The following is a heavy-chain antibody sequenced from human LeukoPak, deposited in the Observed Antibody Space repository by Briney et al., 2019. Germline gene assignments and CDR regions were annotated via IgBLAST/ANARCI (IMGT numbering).Heavy chain of an antibody. CDR2: ISGTSIYI. Sequence: GGSLRLSCAASGFTFSSYSMNWDRQAPGKGLEWVSSISGTSIYIYYADSVRGRFTISRDTARNSLYLQINSLRAEDTAVYYCARLRDGYTDFDYWGQGTLVTVSS. V-gene: IGHV3-21*01. CDR3: ARLRDGYTDFDY. J-gene: IGHJ4*02. D-gene: IGHD5-24*01. CDR1: GFTFSSYS.